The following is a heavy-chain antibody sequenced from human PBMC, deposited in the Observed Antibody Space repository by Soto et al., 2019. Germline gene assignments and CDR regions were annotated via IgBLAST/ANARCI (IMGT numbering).Heavy chain of an antibody. CDR1: GGSISSSSYY. D-gene: IGHD6-13*01. CDR3: ARSKIAATWFDP. Sequence: SETLSLTCTVSGGSISSSSYYWGWIRQPPGKGLDWIGSIYYSGSTYYNPSLKSRVTISVDTSKNQFSLKLSSVTAADTAVYYCARSKIAATWFDPWGQGTLVTVS. V-gene: IGHV4-39*01. CDR2: IYYSGST. J-gene: IGHJ5*02.